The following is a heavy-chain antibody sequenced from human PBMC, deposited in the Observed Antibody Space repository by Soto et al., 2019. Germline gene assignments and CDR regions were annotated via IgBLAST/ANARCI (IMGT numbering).Heavy chain of an antibody. CDR3: TRCRTGTTSSDY. CDR2: SRDKGNSYST. Sequence: EVQLVESGGGLVQPGGSLRLSCAGSGFTFSDYYIDWVRQAPGKGLEWVGRSRDKGNSYSTDYAASLKGRFTISPDASKNSLFLQMNSLKTEDTALYYCTRCRTGTTSSDYWGQGTLVTVSS. CDR1: GFTFSDYY. D-gene: IGHD1-7*01. J-gene: IGHJ4*02. V-gene: IGHV3-72*01.